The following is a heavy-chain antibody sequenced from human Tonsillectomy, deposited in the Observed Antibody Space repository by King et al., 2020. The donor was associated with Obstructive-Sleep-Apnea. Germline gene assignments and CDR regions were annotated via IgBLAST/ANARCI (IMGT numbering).Heavy chain of an antibody. CDR2: ISSSSSYI. CDR3: ARGGYRGIAVAGTFWFDP. CDR1: GFTFSSYS. V-gene: IGHV3-21*01. Sequence: VQLVESGGGLVKPGGSLRLSCAASGFTFSSYSMNWVRQAPGKGLEWVSSISSSSSYIYYADLVEGRFTISRDNAKNSLYLQMNSLRAEDTAVYYCARGGYRGIAVAGTFWFDPWGQGTLVTVSS. D-gene: IGHD6-19*01. J-gene: IGHJ5*02.